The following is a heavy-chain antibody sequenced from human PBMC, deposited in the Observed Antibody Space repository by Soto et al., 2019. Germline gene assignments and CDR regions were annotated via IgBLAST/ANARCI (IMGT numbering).Heavy chain of an antibody. CDR2: IIPIFGTA. V-gene: IGHV1-69*13. CDR1: GGTFSSYA. Sequence: SVKVSCKASGGTFSSYAISWVRQAPGQGLEWMGGIIPIFGTANYAQKFQGRVTITADESTSTAYMELSSLRSEDTAVYYCATGTPGEAGADAFDIWGQGTMVTVSS. J-gene: IGHJ3*02. CDR3: ATGTPGEAGADAFDI. D-gene: IGHD1-1*01.